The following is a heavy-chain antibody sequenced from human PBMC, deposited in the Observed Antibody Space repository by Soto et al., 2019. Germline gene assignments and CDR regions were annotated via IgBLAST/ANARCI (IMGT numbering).Heavy chain of an antibody. V-gene: IGHV3-21*03. J-gene: IGHJ4*02. Sequence: PGGSLRLSCAASGFTFSSYSMNWVRQAPGKGLEWVSSISSSSSYIYYADSVKGRFTISRDNAKNSLYLQMNSLKAEDSAMYYCSRVPPRRRNLGNEFDYWGQGTLVTVSS. D-gene: IGHD7-27*01. CDR2: ISSSSSYI. CDR3: SRVPPRRRNLGNEFDY. CDR1: GFTFSSYS.